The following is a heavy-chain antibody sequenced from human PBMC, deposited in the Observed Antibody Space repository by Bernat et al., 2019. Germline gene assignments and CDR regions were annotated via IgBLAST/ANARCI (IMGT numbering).Heavy chain of an antibody. CDR3: ARPTVITVACHDAFDI. CDR2: IYYSGST. Sequence: QLQLQESGPGLVKPSETLSLTCTVSGGSINSSSYYWGWIRQPPGKGLEWIGTIYYSGSTYYKPSLKSRVTISVDTSKNQFSLKLSSVTAADTAVYYCARPTVITVACHDAFDIWGQGTMVTVSS. CDR1: GGSINSSSYY. D-gene: IGHD6-19*01. J-gene: IGHJ3*02. V-gene: IGHV4-39*01.